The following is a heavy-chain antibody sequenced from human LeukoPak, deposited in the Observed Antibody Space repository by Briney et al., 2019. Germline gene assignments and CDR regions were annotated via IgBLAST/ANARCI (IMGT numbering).Heavy chain of an antibody. V-gene: IGHV7-4-1*02. CDR3: ARRIPGIAAAGTGNLNWFDP. Sequence: ASVKDSCKASGYTFTSYAMNWVRQAPGQGLEWMGWINTNTGNPTYAQGFTGRFVFSLDTSVSTAYLQISSLKAEDTAVYYCARRIPGIAAAGTGNLNWFDPWGQGTLVTVSS. J-gene: IGHJ5*02. CDR2: INTNTGNP. CDR1: GYTFTSYA. D-gene: IGHD6-13*01.